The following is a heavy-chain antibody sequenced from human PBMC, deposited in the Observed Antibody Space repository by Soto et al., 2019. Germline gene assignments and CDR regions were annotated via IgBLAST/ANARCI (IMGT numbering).Heavy chain of an antibody. CDR1: GGSFSGYY. Sequence: PSETLSLTCAVYGGSFSGYYWSWIRQPPGKGLEWIGEINHSGSTNYNPSLKSRVTISVDTSKNQFSLKLSSVTAADTAVYYCARDAAGTSLDYWGQGTLVTVSS. J-gene: IGHJ4*02. CDR2: INHSGST. V-gene: IGHV4-34*01. D-gene: IGHD6-19*01. CDR3: ARDAAGTSLDY.